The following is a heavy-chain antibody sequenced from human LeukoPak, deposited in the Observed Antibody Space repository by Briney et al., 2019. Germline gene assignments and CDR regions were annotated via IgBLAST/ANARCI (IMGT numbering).Heavy chain of an antibody. CDR3: ASDRDSYDSSGYPFDY. J-gene: IGHJ4*02. CDR2: IKQDGSEK. Sequence: GGSLRLSCAASGFTFSSYWMSWVRQAPGKGLEWVSNIKQDGSEKYYVDSVKGRFTISRDNAKNSLYLQMNSLRAEDTAVYYCASDRDSYDSSGYPFDYWGQGTLVTVSS. D-gene: IGHD3-22*01. CDR1: GFTFSSYW. V-gene: IGHV3-7*03.